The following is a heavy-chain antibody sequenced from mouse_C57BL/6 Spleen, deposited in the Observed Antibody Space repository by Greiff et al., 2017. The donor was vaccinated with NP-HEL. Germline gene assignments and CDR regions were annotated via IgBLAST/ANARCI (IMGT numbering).Heavy chain of an antibody. CDR2: IYPGDGDT. V-gene: IGHV1-82*01. CDR3: ARVGGYGSYAMDY. J-gene: IGHJ4*01. D-gene: IGHD1-1*01. CDR1: GYAFSSSW. Sequence: VQLQESGPELVKPGASVKISCKASGYAFSSSWMNWVKQRPGKGLEWIGRIYPGDGDTNYNGKFKGKATLTADKSSSTAYMQLSSLTSEDSAVYFCARVGGYGSYAMDYWGQGTSVTVSS.